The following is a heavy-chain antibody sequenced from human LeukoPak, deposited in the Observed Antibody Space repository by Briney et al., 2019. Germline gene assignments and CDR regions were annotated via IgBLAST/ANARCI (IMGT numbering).Heavy chain of an antibody. CDR3: ARAQYSDILPGPSDY. CDR1: GVSVSSYA. V-gene: IGHV3-23*01. D-gene: IGHD3-9*01. Sequence: GGSLRLSCAASGVSVSSYAMSWVREAPGEGLECVSGISSSGVSTHSADSVKGRFTISRDKSKNTLHLQMTSLTVEDTAVYYCARAQYSDILPGPSDYWGQGTLVTVSS. CDR2: ISSSGVST. J-gene: IGHJ4*02.